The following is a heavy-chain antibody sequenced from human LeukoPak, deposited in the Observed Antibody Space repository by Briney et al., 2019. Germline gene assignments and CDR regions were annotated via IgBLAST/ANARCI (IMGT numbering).Heavy chain of an antibody. CDR1: GYTFASYD. CDR2: MNPNSGNT. D-gene: IGHD3-10*01. Sequence: ASVKVSCKASGYTFASYDINWVRQATGQGLEWMGWMNPNSGNTGYAQKFQGRVTMTRNTSISTAYMELSSLRSEDTAVYYCARVRATKQSGGSGDKKLRCFDYWGQGTLVTVSS. J-gene: IGHJ4*02. CDR3: ARVRATKQSGGSGDKKLRCFDY. V-gene: IGHV1-8*01.